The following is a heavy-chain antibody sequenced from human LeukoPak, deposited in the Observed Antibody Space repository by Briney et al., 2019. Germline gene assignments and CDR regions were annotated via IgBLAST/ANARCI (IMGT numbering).Heavy chain of an antibody. CDR2: ISGYNGNT. V-gene: IGHV1-18*04. CDR1: GGTFSSYL. J-gene: IGHJ4*02. CDR3: ATDPGAAGHFDY. D-gene: IGHD6-13*01. Sequence: GASVKVSCKASGGTFSSYLITWVRQAPGQGLEWMGWISGYNGNTNYAQKLQGRVTMTTDTSSSTAYMELRSLRSDDTAVYYCATDPGAAGHFDYWGQGTLVTVSS.